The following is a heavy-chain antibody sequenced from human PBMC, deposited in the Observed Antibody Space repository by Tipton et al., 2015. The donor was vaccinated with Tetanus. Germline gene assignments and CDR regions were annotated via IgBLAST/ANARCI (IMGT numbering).Heavy chain of an antibody. Sequence: LVKPTQTLSLTCTVSGGSISSGGYYWSWIRQHPGKGLEWIGDVYNSGSTYYNPSLKSRVTILVDTTKNQFSLKLKSVTAADTAVYYCVRDQARGARGWNYFDYWGQGSLVTVSS. CDR1: GGSISSGGYY. V-gene: IGHV4-31*03. CDR3: VRDQARGARGWNYFDY. CDR2: VYNSGST. D-gene: IGHD1-26*01. J-gene: IGHJ4*02.